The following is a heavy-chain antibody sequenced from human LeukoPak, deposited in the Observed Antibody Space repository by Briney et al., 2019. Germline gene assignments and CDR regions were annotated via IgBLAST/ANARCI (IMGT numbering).Heavy chain of an antibody. V-gene: IGHV3-53*01. CDR3: AKGRDYGDY. J-gene: IGHJ4*02. Sequence: GGSLRLSCAASGFTVSSNYMSWVRQPPGKGLEWVSVIYSGGATYYADSVKGRFTISRDNTENSVFLQLTSLRPEDTGIYFCAKGRDYGDYWGQGTLVAVSS. CDR1: GFTVSSNY. CDR2: IYSGGAT.